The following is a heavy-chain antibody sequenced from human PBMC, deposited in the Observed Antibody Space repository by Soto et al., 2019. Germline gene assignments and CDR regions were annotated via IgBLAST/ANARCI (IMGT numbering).Heavy chain of an antibody. V-gene: IGHV1-46*01. CDR2: INPSGGST. CDR1: GYTFTSYY. Sequence: QVQLVQSGAEVKKPGASAKVSCKASGYTFTSYYMHWVRQAPGQGLEWMGIINPSGGSTSYAQKFQGRVTMTRDTSTSTVYMELSSLRSEDTAVYYCARDYGLLQPTQYFDLWGRGTLVTVSS. CDR3: ARDYGLLQPTQYFDL. D-gene: IGHD2-15*01. J-gene: IGHJ2*01.